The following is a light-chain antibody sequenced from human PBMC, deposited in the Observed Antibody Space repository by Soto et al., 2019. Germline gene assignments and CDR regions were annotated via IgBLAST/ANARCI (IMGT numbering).Light chain of an antibody. V-gene: IGKV3-20*01. CDR1: QSISSNY. CDR2: GAS. Sequence: EIVLTQSPGTLSLFPGERATLSCRASQSISSNYLAWYQHKPGQAPRLLIHGASNRATGIPDRFSGAGSGTEFTLTISRLEPEDFAVYYCHQYGSAPAWTFGQGTKVEIK. J-gene: IGKJ1*01. CDR3: HQYGSAPAWT.